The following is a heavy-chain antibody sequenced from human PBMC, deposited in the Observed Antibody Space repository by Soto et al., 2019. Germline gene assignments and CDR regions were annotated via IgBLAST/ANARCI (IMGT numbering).Heavy chain of an antibody. CDR1: GYTFSRYA. CDR2: ISAGNGNT. Sequence: ASVKVSCKASGYTFSRYAIHWVRQAPGQRLEWMGWISAGNGNTKYSQKFEGRVTLTTDTSANTVYMELSSLRFEDTALYYCARDQQFRNWFDSWGQGTLVTVSS. J-gene: IGHJ5*01. D-gene: IGHD6-13*01. V-gene: IGHV1-3*01. CDR3: ARDQQFRNWFDS.